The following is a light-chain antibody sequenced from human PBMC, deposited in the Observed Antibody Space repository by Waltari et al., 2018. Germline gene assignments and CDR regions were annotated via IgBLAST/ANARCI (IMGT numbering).Light chain of an antibody. CDR1: QSVISN. Sequence: EIVMTQSPATLSVSPEERATLSCLASQSVISNLAWYKKKPGQAPLLLIYGTSTRATGIPARFSGSGSGKEFTLTISSLQSEDFAVYYWQQYNNWPPGTLGQGTKLEIK. V-gene: IGKV3-15*01. CDR3: QQYNNWPPGT. CDR2: GTS. J-gene: IGKJ2*01.